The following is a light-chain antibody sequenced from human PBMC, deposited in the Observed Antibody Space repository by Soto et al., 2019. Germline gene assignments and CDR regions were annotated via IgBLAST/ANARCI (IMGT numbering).Light chain of an antibody. Sequence: EIVMTQSPATLSVSPGEGSAVSGGASQSVSSKLAWYQQKPGQAPRLLIYGASTRATGIPARFSGSGSGTEFTLIISSLQSEDSAVYYCQQYNSWLWTFGQGTKVDI. J-gene: IGKJ1*01. V-gene: IGKV3-15*01. CDR3: QQYNSWLWT. CDR1: QSVSSK. CDR2: GAS.